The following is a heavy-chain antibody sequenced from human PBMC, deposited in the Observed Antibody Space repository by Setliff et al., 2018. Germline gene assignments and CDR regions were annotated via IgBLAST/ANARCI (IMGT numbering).Heavy chain of an antibody. CDR1: GDSISSGNYY. J-gene: IGHJ6*03. Sequence: ETLSLTCRVSGDSISSGNYYWGLIRQPPGKGLEWVATIYYSGSTYSNPSLKSRLIISVDAPDNQFSVKLSSVTAADTAVYYCARHKSNGSGSYPSLYMDVWGKGIMVTVSS. CDR3: ARHKSNGSGSYPSLYMDV. D-gene: IGHD3-10*01. CDR2: IYYSGST. V-gene: IGHV4-39*01.